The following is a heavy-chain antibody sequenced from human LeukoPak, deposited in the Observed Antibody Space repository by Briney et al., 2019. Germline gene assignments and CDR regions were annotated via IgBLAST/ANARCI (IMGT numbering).Heavy chain of an antibody. V-gene: IGHV1-2*02. Sequence: ASVKVSCKASGYTFTGYYMHWVRQAPGQGLEWMGWINPNSGGTNYAQKFRGRVTMTRDTSISTAYMELSRLRSDDTAVYYCAREFVGYCSSTSCYGAPDAFDIWGQGTMVTVSS. D-gene: IGHD2-2*01. CDR1: GYTFTGYY. CDR2: INPNSGGT. CDR3: AREFVGYCSSTSCYGAPDAFDI. J-gene: IGHJ3*02.